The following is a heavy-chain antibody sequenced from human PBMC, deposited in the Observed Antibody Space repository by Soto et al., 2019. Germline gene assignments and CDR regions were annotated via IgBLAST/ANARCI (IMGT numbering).Heavy chain of an antibody. V-gene: IGHV3-15*07. J-gene: IGHJ4*01. Sequence: TGGSLSLSCAASGVPFSNALINWVRQTPGKGLEWVGRVKSKTDGGTTDFAAPVKGRFAISRDDSKNMVYLEMNSLKTEDTAIYYCTTDSYITSIIVRFDYWGHGTLVTVSS. CDR1: GVPFSNAL. CDR2: VKSKTDGGTT. CDR3: TTDSYITSIIVRFDY. D-gene: IGHD3-22*01.